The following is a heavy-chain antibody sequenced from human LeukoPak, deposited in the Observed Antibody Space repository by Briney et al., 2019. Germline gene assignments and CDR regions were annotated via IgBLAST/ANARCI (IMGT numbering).Heavy chain of an antibody. CDR2: IYSGGNT. CDR1: GFTFSDYP. Sequence: PGGSLRLSCATSGFTFSDYPMNWVRQAPGRGLEWVSVIYSGGNTFYADSVKGRFTISRHNSENTLYLQMNSLSADDTAVYYCARLMGSGWFDPWGQGTLVTVSS. V-gene: IGHV3-53*04. D-gene: IGHD1-26*01. J-gene: IGHJ5*02. CDR3: ARLMGSGWFDP.